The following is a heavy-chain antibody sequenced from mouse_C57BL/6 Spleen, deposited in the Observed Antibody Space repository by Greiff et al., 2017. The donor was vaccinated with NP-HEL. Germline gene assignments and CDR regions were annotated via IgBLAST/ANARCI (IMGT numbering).Heavy chain of an antibody. V-gene: IGHV7-1*01. CDR2: SSNKANDYTT. CDR1: GFTFSDFY. J-gene: IGHJ4*01. Sequence: EVQVVESGGGLVQSGRSLRLSCATSGFTFSDFYMEWVRQAPGKGLEWIAASSNKANDYTTEYSASVKGRFIVSRDTSQSILYLQMNALRADDTAIYYCARRGYDYDGAKDYWGQGTSVTVSS. CDR3: ARRGYDYDGAKDY. D-gene: IGHD2-4*01.